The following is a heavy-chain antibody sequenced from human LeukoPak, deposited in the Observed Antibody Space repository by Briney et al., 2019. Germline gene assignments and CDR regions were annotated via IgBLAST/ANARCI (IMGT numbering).Heavy chain of an antibody. CDR1: GFTFTSSA. Sequence: ASVKVSCKASGFTFTSSAVQWVRQARGQRLEWIGWIVVGSGNTNYAQKFQERVTITRDMSPSTAYMELSSLRSEDTAAYYCAAIGVNCSGGSCSTYYFDYWGQGTLVTVSS. CDR3: AAIGVNCSGGSCSTYYFDY. J-gene: IGHJ4*02. D-gene: IGHD2-15*01. CDR2: IVVGSGNT. V-gene: IGHV1-58*01.